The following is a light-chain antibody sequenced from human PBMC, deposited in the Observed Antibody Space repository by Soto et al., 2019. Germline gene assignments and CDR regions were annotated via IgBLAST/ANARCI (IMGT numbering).Light chain of an antibody. Sequence: EIVLTQSPGNLSLSPGERATLSCRASQRVSSSYLAWYQQKPGQAPRLLIYGASSRATGIPDRFSGSGSGTDFTLTISRLEPEDFAVYYCQQYGSSPPLTFGPGTRVDIK. CDR2: GAS. CDR3: QQYGSSPPLT. CDR1: QRVSSSY. V-gene: IGKV3-20*01. J-gene: IGKJ3*01.